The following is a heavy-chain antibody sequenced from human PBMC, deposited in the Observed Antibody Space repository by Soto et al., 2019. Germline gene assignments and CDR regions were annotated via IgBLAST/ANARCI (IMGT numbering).Heavy chain of an antibody. CDR3: ARDWVDTAIQGHYYYYGMDV. CDR1: GYTFTGYY. D-gene: IGHD5-18*01. CDR2: INPNSGGT. Sequence: ASVKVSCKASGYTFTGYYMHWVRQAPGQGLEWMGWINPNSGGTNYAQKFQGRVTMTRDTSISTAYMELSRLRSDDTAVYYCARDWVDTAIQGHYYYYGMDVWGQGTTVTAP. J-gene: IGHJ6*02. V-gene: IGHV1-2*02.